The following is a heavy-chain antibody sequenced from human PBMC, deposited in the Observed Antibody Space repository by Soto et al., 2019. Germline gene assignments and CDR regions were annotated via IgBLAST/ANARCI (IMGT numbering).Heavy chain of an antibody. CDR2: ISGSGGST. J-gene: IGHJ6*03. Sequence: GGSLRLSCAASGFTFSSYAMSWVRQAPGKGLEWVPAISGSGGSTYYADSVKGRFTISRDNSKNTLYLQMNSLRAEDTAVYYCAKAGSPYYDFWSGYYIAQYYYYYMDVWGKGTTVTVSS. CDR3: AKAGSPYYDFWSGYYIAQYYYYYMDV. V-gene: IGHV3-23*01. CDR1: GFTFSSYA. D-gene: IGHD3-3*01.